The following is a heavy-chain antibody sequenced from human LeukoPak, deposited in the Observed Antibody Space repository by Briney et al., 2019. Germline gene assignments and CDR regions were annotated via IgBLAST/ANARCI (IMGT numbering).Heavy chain of an antibody. Sequence: AGGSLRLSCAASGFTFSSYGMHWVRQAPGKGLEWVAVISYDGSNKYYADSVKGRFTISRDNSKNTLYLQMNSLRAEDTAVYFCAKNAGTSFTVHAFDIWGQGTMVTVSS. D-gene: IGHD3-10*01. CDR3: AKNAGTSFTVHAFDI. V-gene: IGHV3-30*18. CDR1: GFTFSSYG. CDR2: ISYDGSNK. J-gene: IGHJ3*02.